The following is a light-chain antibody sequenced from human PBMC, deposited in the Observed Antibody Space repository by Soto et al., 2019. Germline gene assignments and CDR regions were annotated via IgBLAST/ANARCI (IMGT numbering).Light chain of an antibody. CDR2: WAS. J-gene: IGKJ4*01. Sequence: DIVMTQSPGPLAVSLGERATINCKSSQSVFHSSNNKNYLAWYQQKPGQPPKLLIYWASTRDFGVTDRFSGSGSGTDFTLSIGRLRPEDGAVYYCQQYSGSPLTFGGGTRVEIK. CDR1: QSVFHSSNNKNY. V-gene: IGKV4-1*01. CDR3: QQYSGSPLT.